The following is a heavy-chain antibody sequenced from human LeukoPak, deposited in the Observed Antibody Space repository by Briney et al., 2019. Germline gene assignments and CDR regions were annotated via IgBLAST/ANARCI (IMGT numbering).Heavy chain of an antibody. J-gene: IGHJ5*02. Sequence: SETLSLTCAVCGGSFSGYYWSWLRQPAAKGLEWMGEINHSCRPNSNPSLKNRLTITVDTSKNQYTLRLSSVTAADTAVYYCARDSINRCDPWGQGTLVTVSS. CDR3: ARDSINRCDP. D-gene: IGHD1-14*01. CDR2: INHSCRP. V-gene: IGHV4-34*01. CDR1: GGSFSGYY.